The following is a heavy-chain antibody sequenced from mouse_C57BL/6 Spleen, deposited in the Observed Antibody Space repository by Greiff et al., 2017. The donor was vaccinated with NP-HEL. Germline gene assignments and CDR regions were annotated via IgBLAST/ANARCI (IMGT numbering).Heavy chain of an antibody. CDR3: ARGTDYYAMDY. CDR2: INPSNGGT. Sequence: QVQLQQPGTELVKPGASVKLSCKASGYTFTSYWMHWVKQRPGQGLEWIGNINPSNGGTNYNENFKSKVTLTVDKASSTAYMQLSSLTSEDSAVYYCARGTDYYAMDYWGQGTSVTVSS. CDR1: GYTFTSYW. D-gene: IGHD3-3*01. J-gene: IGHJ4*01. V-gene: IGHV1-53*01.